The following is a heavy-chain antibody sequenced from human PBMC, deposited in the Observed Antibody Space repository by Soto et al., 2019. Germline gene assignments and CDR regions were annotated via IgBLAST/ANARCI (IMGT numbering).Heavy chain of an antibody. CDR1: GGSISSYY. J-gene: IGHJ4*02. V-gene: IGHV4-59*01. Sequence: KQSQTLSLTCTVSGGSISSYYWSWIRQPPGKGLEWIGYIYYSGSTNYNPSLKSRVTISVDTSKNQFSLKLSSVTAADTAVYYCARAWTPYYFDYWGQGTLVTVSS. CDR3: ARAWTPYYFDY. CDR2: IYYSGST. D-gene: IGHD1-1*01.